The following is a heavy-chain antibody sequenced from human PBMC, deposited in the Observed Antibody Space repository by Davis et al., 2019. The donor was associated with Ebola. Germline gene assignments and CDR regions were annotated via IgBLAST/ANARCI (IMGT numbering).Heavy chain of an antibody. J-gene: IGHJ4*02. CDR1: GGSISSYY. CDR2: IYYSGST. V-gene: IGHV4-59*01. Sequence: MPSETLSLTCTVSGGSISSYYWSWIRQPPGKGLEWIGYIYYSGSTSYNPSLKSRVTISVDTSKNQFSLKLSSVTAADTAVYYCARGGFRDSFDYWGQGTLVTVSS. D-gene: IGHD3-10*01. CDR3: ARGGFRDSFDY.